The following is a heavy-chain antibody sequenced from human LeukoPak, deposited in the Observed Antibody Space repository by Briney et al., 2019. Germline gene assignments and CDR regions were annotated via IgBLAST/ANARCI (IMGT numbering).Heavy chain of an antibody. Sequence: SETLSLTCTVSGGSISSYYWSWIRQPPGKGLEWIGYIYYTGSTNYNPSLKSRITISVDTSKNQFSLKLNSLTAADTAVYYCARGRKIYDILTGYYQTGLDYWGQGTLVTVSS. CDR3: ARGRKIYDILTGYYQTGLDY. D-gene: IGHD3-9*01. CDR2: IYYTGST. CDR1: GGSISSYY. J-gene: IGHJ4*02. V-gene: IGHV4-59*01.